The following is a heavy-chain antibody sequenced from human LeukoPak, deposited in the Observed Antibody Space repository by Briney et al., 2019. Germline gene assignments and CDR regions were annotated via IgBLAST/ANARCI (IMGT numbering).Heavy chain of an antibody. CDR3: ARSLGGATIDY. CDR2: IYYSGST. D-gene: IGHD1-26*01. V-gene: IGHV4-61*01. CDR1: GGSVSSGSYY. J-gene: IGHJ4*02. Sequence: SETLSLTCTVSGGSVSSGSYYWSWIRQPPGKGLEWIGYIYYSGSTNYNPSLKSRVTISVDTSKNQFSPKLSSATAADTAVYYCARSLGGATIDYWGQGTLVTVSS.